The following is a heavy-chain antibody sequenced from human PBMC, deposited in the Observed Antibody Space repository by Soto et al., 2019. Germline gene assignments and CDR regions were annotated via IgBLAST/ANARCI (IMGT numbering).Heavy chain of an antibody. J-gene: IGHJ5*02. CDR2: ISGSGGST. V-gene: IGHV3-23*01. CDR1: GFTFSSYA. CDR3: AKDEPQYSYGYWGSGWFDP. Sequence: PVGSLRLSCAASGFTFSSYAMSWVRQAPGKGLEWVSAISGSGGSTYYADSVKGRFTISRDNSKNTLYLQMNSLRAEDTAVYYCAKDEPQYSYGYWGSGWFDPWGQGTLVTVSS. D-gene: IGHD5-18*01.